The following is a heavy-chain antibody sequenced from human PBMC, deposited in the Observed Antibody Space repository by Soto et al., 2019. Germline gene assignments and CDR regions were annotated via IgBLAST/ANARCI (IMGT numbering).Heavy chain of an antibody. CDR2: LSRGGGST. Sequence: EAQLVESGGGLVQPGGSLRLSCAASGFTFSSYGMGWVRQAPGKGLEWISGLSRGGGSTYYADSVKGRFTISRDNSKNTLDLKMNSLRVEDTAVYYCVRDGEWNSEAFDIWGQGTMVTVSS. J-gene: IGHJ3*02. V-gene: IGHV3-23*04. D-gene: IGHD1-7*01. CDR3: VRDGEWNSEAFDI. CDR1: GFTFSSYG.